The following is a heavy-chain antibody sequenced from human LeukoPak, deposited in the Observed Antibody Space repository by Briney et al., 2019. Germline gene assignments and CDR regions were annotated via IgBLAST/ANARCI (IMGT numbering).Heavy chain of an antibody. V-gene: IGHV3-53*01. CDR2: IYSGGST. J-gene: IGHJ4*02. Sequence: GGSLRLSCAASGFTVSSNYMSWVRQAPGKGLEWVSVIYSGGSTYYADSVKGRFTISRDNSKNTLYLQMNSLRAEDTAVYYCARDYYDSSGYYDYWGQGTLVTVSS. CDR1: GFTVSSNY. D-gene: IGHD3-22*01. CDR3: ARDYYDSSGYYDY.